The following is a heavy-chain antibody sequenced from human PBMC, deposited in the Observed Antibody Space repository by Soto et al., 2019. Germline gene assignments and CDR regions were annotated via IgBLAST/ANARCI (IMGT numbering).Heavy chain of an antibody. CDR1: GYTFTSYA. CDR2: INAGNGNT. J-gene: IGHJ3*02. Sequence: ASVKVSCKASGYTFTSYAMHWVRQAPGQRLEWMGRINAGNGNTKYSQKFQGRVTITRDTSASTAYMELSSLRSEDTAVYYCARGSGYYDAFDIWGKGTMVTVSS. CDR3: ARGSGYYDAFDI. D-gene: IGHD3-22*01. V-gene: IGHV1-3*01.